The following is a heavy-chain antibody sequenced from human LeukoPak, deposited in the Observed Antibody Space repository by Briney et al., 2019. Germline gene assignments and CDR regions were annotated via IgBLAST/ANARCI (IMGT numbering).Heavy chain of an antibody. CDR1: GFTFSSYA. CDR2: ISGSGGST. Sequence: GGSLRLSCAASGFTFSSYAMHWVRQAPGKGLEWVSSISGSGGSTHYADSVKGRFTISRDKTKNTLYMQMNSLRAEDTAVYYCAKSAYYDASGYYREYYFDYWGQGTLVTVSS. D-gene: IGHD3-22*01. CDR3: AKSAYYDASGYYREYYFDY. V-gene: IGHV3-23*01. J-gene: IGHJ4*02.